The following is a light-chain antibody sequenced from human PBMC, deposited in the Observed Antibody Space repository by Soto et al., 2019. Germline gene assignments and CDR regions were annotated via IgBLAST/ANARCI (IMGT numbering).Light chain of an antibody. CDR1: NSNKESNT. CDR3: AAWDDSLNGHVV. CDR2: SNN. Sequence: QSVLTQQPSASGTPGQRVTISCSGSNSNKESNTVNWYQQLPGTAPKLLIYSNNQRPSGVPDRVSGAKSGTSASLAISGLQSDDEAEYYCAAWDDSLNGHVVFGGGTKLTVL. J-gene: IGLJ2*01. V-gene: IGLV1-44*01.